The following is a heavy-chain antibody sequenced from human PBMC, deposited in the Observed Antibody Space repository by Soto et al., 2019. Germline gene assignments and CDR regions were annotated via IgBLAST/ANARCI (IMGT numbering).Heavy chain of an antibody. CDR2: IIPILGTA. CDR1: GGTFSSYA. Sequence: SVKVSCKASGGTFSSYAISWVRQAPGQGLEWMGGIIPILGTANYAQKFQGRVTITADESTSTAYMELSSLRSEDTAVYYCARISVDTAMADYYYYGMDVWGQGTTVTVSS. V-gene: IGHV1-69*13. J-gene: IGHJ6*02. D-gene: IGHD5-18*01. CDR3: ARISVDTAMADYYYYGMDV.